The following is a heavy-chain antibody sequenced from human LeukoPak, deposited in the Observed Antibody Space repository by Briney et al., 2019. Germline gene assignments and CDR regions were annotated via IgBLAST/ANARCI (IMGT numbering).Heavy chain of an antibody. Sequence: SETLSLTCTVSGDSISSYYWSWTRQPPGKGLEWIGYVYYSGSTNYDPSLKSRVTISVDTSKNQFSLKLSSVTAADTAVYYCARGSPVGHYWGQGTLVTVSS. CDR3: ARGSPVGHY. D-gene: IGHD3-10*01. J-gene: IGHJ4*02. CDR1: GDSISSYY. V-gene: IGHV4-59*01. CDR2: VYYSGST.